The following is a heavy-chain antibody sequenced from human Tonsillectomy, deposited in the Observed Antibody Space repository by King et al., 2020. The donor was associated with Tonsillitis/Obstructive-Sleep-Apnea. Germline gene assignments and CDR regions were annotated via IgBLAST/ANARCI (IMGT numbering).Heavy chain of an antibody. Sequence: VQLVQSGAEVKKPGSSVKVSCKASGGTFSSYAISWVRQAPGQGLEWMGRIIPILGIANYAQKFQGRVTITADKSTSTAYMELSSLRSEDTAVYYCARGYYYDSSGYYNPYFDYWGQGTLVTASS. V-gene: IGHV1-69*04. CDR2: IIPILGIA. CDR1: GGTFSSYA. D-gene: IGHD3-22*01. CDR3: ARGYYYDSSGYYNPYFDY. J-gene: IGHJ4*02.